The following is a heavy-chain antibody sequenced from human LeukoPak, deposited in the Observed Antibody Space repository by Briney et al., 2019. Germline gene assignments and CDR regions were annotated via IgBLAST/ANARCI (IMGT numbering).Heavy chain of an antibody. CDR3: ARETSQKGAHYMDV. Sequence: KSGGSLRLSCAASGFTFSSYEMNWVRQAPGKGLEWIGYIYYSGSTNYNPSLKSRVTISVDTSKNHFSLKLSSVTAADTAVYYCARETSQKGAHYMDVWGKGTTVTISS. CDR1: GFTFSSYE. J-gene: IGHJ6*03. V-gene: IGHV4-59*01. CDR2: IYYSGST. D-gene: IGHD3-16*01.